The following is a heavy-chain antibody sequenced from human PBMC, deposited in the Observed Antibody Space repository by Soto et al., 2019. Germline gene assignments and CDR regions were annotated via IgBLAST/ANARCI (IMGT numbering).Heavy chain of an antibody. D-gene: IGHD3-3*01. Sequence: GASVTVSCKASGYTFTRSAINWVRQATGQGLEWVGWMNPNSGNPGYAQKIQGRVTMTRNTSISTAYMELSSLRSEDTAVYYCARASRRITIFGVAHYYYGMDVWGQGTTVTVSS. CDR1: GYTFTRSA. V-gene: IGHV1-8*01. CDR2: MNPNSGNP. J-gene: IGHJ6*02. CDR3: ARASRRITIFGVAHYYYGMDV.